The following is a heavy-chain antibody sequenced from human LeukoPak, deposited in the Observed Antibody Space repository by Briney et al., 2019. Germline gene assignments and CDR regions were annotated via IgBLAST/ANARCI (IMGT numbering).Heavy chain of an antibody. CDR3: ARDGRGGVVVYNYGMDV. D-gene: IGHD2-15*01. CDR1: GYTFTSYG. J-gene: IGHJ6*02. Sequence: GASVKVSCKASGYTFTSYGISWVRQAPGQGLEWMGWISAYNGNTNYAQKLQGRVTMTTDTSTSTAYMELRSLRSDDTAVYYCARDGRGGVVVYNYGMDVWGQGTTVTVSS. CDR2: ISAYNGNT. V-gene: IGHV1-18*01.